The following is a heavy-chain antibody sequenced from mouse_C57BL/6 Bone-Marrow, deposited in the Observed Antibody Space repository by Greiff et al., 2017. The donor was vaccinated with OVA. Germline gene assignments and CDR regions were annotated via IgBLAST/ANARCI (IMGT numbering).Heavy chain of an antibody. CDR2: IDPNRGGT. Sequence: QVQLQQPGAELVKPGASVKLSCKASGYTFTSYWMHWVKQRPGRGLEWIGRIDPNRGGTKYNEQFKSKATLTVDKPPRTASRQLSSLTSEDSAVYDCAHYYGSSYWYCDVWGTGTTVTVSS. CDR3: AHYYGSSYWYCDV. J-gene: IGHJ1*03. D-gene: IGHD1-1*01. V-gene: IGHV1-72*01. CDR1: GYTFTSYW.